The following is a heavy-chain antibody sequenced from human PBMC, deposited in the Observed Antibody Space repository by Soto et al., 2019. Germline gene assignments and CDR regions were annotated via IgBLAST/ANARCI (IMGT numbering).Heavy chain of an antibody. CDR2: ISYIGNT. J-gene: IGHJ4*02. CDR1: SGSISGYY. D-gene: IGHD4-17*01. V-gene: IGHV4-59*12. CDR3: ARFDFGDYWGLDY. Sequence: QVHLQESGPGLVKPSETLSLTCTVSSGSISGYYWSWIRQPPGKGLECIGYISYIGNTHYNPSLMSRVTISIDTSNTQFSLKVTSVTAADTAVYYCARFDFGDYWGLDYWGQGTLVTVSS.